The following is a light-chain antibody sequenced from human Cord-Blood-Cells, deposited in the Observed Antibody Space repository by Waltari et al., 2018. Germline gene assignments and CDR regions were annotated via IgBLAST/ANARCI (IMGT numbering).Light chain of an antibody. CDR3: QQYYSTPIT. Sequence: DIVLTQSPDSLAVSLGARAPINCKSSQSVLYSSNNKNYLAWYQQKPGQPPKLLISWASTQESGVPNRFSGSGSGTDFTLTISSLQAGDVAVYYCQQYYSTPITFGHGTRLEIK. V-gene: IGKV4-1*01. CDR1: QSVLYSSNNKNY. J-gene: IGKJ5*01. CDR2: WAS.